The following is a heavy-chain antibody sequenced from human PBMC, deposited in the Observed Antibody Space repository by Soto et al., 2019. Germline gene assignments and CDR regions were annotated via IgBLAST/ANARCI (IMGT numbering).Heavy chain of an antibody. V-gene: IGHV3-23*01. CDR3: AKGSSYIFPPFLDY. CDR1: GFTFSDYY. CDR2: ISGSGGST. D-gene: IGHD3-10*01. Sequence: GGSLRLSCAASGFTFSDYYMSWIRQAPGKGLEWVSYISGSGGSTYYADSVKGRFTISRDNSKNTLYLQMNSLRAEDTAVYYCAKGSSYIFPPFLDYWGQGTLVTVSS. J-gene: IGHJ4*02.